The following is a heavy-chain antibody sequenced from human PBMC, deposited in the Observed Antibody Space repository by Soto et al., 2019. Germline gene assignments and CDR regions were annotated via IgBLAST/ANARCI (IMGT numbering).Heavy chain of an antibody. CDR2: INPNSGGT. D-gene: IGHD3-22*01. Sequence: ASVKVSCKASGYTFTGYYMHWVRQAPGQGLEWMGWINPNSGGTNYAQKFQGRVTMTRDTSISTAYMELSRLRSDDTAVYYCARDPTYYYDSSGPRKYYFDYWGQGTLVTV. CDR1: GYTFTGYY. CDR3: ARDPTYYYDSSGPRKYYFDY. J-gene: IGHJ4*02. V-gene: IGHV1-2*02.